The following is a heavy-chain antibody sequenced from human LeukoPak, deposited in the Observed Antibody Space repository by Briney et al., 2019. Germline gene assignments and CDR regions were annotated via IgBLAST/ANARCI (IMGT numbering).Heavy chain of an antibody. Sequence: ASVKVSCMASVYTFTGYYMLWVRQAPGQGLEWMGWINPNSGGTNYAQKFQGRVTMTRDTSISTAYMELSRLRSDDTAVYYCARDIIHYYDSSVYTWGQGTLVTVSS. CDR2: INPNSGGT. J-gene: IGHJ5*02. V-gene: IGHV1-2*02. CDR3: ARDIIHYYDSSVYT. D-gene: IGHD3-22*01. CDR1: VYTFTGYY.